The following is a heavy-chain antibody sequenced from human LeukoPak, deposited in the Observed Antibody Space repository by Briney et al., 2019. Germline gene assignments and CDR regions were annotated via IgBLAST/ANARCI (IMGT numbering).Heavy chain of an antibody. CDR2: TIPMFGTP. Sequence: SVKVSCKASGGSFSRYTVSWVRQAPGQGLEWMGGTIPMFGTPNYAQRFQGRVTITADESTSTTYMEVNSLRSEDTAMYFCASTLIRDSGTYYYFEFWGQGTLVTVSS. V-gene: IGHV1-69*13. CDR3: ASTLIRDSGTYYYFEF. D-gene: IGHD3-10*01. CDR1: GGSFSRYT. J-gene: IGHJ4*02.